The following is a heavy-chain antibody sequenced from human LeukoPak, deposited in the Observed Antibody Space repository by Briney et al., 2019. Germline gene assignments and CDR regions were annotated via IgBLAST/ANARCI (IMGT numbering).Heavy chain of an antibody. CDR2: ISGSGGST. D-gene: IGHD6-13*01. J-gene: IGHJ4*02. V-gene: IGHV3-23*01. CDR1: GFTFSSYA. Sequence: GGSVSLSCAASGFTFSSYALSWVRQAPGKGLEWVSAISGSGGSTYYADSVKGRFTISRDNSKNTPDLQMNSLRAEDTAVYYCAKRRAAAGLIDYWGQGTLVTVSS. CDR3: AKRRAAAGLIDY.